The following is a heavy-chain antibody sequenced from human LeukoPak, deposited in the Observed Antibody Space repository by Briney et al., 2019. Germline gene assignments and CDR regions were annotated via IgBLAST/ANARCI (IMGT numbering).Heavy chain of an antibody. V-gene: IGHV4-59*08. CDR3: ARFTVTTTEEGNWFDP. CDR2: IYYSGST. D-gene: IGHD4-17*01. CDR1: GGSISSYY. Sequence: TSETLSLTCTVSGGSISSYYRSWIRQPPGKGLEWIGYIYYSGSTNYNPSLKSRVTISVDTSKNQFSLKLSSVTAADTAVYYCARFTVTTTEEGNWFDPWGQGTLVTVSS. J-gene: IGHJ5*02.